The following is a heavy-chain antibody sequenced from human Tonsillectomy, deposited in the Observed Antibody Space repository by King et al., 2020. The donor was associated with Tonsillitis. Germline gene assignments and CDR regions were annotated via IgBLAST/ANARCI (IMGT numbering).Heavy chain of an antibody. CDR3: AKMYCSSTSCAPEYYFDY. V-gene: IGHV3-30*02. Sequence: VQLVESGGGVVQPGGSLRLSCAASGFTFSSYGMHWVRQAPGKGLEWVAFIRYDGSNKYYADSVKGRFTISRDNSKNTLYLQMNSLRAEDTAVYYCAKMYCSSTSCAPEYYFDYWGQGTLVTVSS. J-gene: IGHJ4*02. CDR1: GFTFSSYG. D-gene: IGHD2-2*01. CDR2: IRYDGSNK.